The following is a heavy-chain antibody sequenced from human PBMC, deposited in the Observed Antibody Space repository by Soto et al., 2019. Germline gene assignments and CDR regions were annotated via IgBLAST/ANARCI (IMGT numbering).Heavy chain of an antibody. CDR2: IYYSGST. D-gene: IGHD5-12*01. Sequence: QVQLQESGPGLVKPSETLSLTCTVSGGSISTYYWSWIRQPPGKGLEWIGYIYYSGSTNYNPSLKSRITMSVDRSKNDVSLRLSSVTGADRAVCYCARGGRRDGYHIWGQGTMVTVSS. V-gene: IGHV4-59*01. CDR3: ARGGRRDGYHI. J-gene: IGHJ3*02. CDR1: GGSISTYY.